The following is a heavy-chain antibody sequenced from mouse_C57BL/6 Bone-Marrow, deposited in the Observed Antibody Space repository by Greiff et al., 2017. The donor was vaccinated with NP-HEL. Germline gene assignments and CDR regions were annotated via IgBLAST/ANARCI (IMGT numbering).Heavy chain of an antibody. CDR3: TRRAYYYGSSYVEDFDY. D-gene: IGHD1-1*01. Sequence: VQRVESGAELVRPGASVTLSCKASGYTFTDYEMHWVKQTPVHGLEWIGAIDPETGGTAYNQKFKGKAILTADKSSSTAYMELRSLTSEDSAVYYCTRRAYYYGSSYVEDFDYWGQGTTLTVSS. CDR1: GYTFTDYE. CDR2: IDPETGGT. V-gene: IGHV1-15*01. J-gene: IGHJ2*01.